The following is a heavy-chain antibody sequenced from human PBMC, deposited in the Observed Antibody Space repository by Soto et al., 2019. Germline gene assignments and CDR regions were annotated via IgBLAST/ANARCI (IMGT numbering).Heavy chain of an antibody. D-gene: IGHD1-26*01. J-gene: IGHJ4*02. CDR1: GYTFTGYY. Sequence: ASVKVSCKASGYTFTGYYMHWVRQAPGQGLEWMGWINPNSGGTNYAQKFQGRVTMTRDTSISTAYTELSRLRSDDTAVYYCARVKEWELPPLDYWGQGTLVTVSS. V-gene: IGHV1-2*02. CDR3: ARVKEWELPPLDY. CDR2: INPNSGGT.